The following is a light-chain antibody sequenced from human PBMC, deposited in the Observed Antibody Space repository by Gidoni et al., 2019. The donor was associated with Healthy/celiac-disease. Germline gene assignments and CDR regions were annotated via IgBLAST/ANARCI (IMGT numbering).Light chain of an antibody. CDR2: WAS. Sequence: ILMPQSLDPLAVSLGERATINCKSSQSVLYSSNNKNYLAWYQQKPGQPPKLLIYWASTRESGVPDRFSGSGSGTDFTLTISSLQAEDVAVYYCQQYYSTWYSFGQGTKLEIK. CDR1: QSVLYSSNNKNY. CDR3: QQYYSTWYS. V-gene: IGKV4-1*01. J-gene: IGKJ2*03.